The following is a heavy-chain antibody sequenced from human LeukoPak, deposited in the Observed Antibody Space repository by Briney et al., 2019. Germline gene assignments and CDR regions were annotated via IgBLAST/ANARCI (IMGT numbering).Heavy chain of an antibody. CDR2: IYTSGST. Sequence: PSETLSLTCTVSGGSISSGGYYWSWIRQPPGKGLEWIGRIYTSGSTNYNPSLKSRVTISVDTSKNQFSLKLSSVTAADTAVYYCARLSKSGSPDYWGQGTLVTVSS. J-gene: IGHJ4*02. D-gene: IGHD1-26*01. V-gene: IGHV4-61*02. CDR3: ARLSKSGSPDY. CDR1: GGSISSGGYY.